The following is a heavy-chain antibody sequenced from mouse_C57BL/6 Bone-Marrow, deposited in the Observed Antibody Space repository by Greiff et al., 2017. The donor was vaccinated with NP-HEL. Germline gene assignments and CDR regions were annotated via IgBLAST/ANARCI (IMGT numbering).Heavy chain of an antibody. D-gene: IGHD2-3*01. V-gene: IGHV3-6*01. CDR3: ATGDGYPFAY. J-gene: IGHJ3*01. Sequence: EVQLVESGPGLVKPSQSLSLTCSVTGYSITSGYYWNWIRQFPGNKLEWMGYISYDGSNNYNPSLKNRISITRDTSKNQFFLKLNSVTTEDTATYYCATGDGYPFAYWGQGTLVTVSA. CDR2: ISYDGSN. CDR1: GYSITSGYY.